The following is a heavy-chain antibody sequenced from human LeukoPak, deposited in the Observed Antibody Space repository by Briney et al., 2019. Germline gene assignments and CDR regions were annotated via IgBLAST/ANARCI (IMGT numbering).Heavy chain of an antibody. Sequence: GESLKISCKGSGYSFTSYWIGWVRQMPGKGLEWMGIIYPGDSDTSYSPSFQGQVTISADKSISTAYLQWSSLKASDTAMYYCARGAMGPGLDSSSDYWGQGTLVTVSS. CDR3: ARGAMGPGLDSSSDY. CDR2: IYPGDSDT. D-gene: IGHD5-18*01. CDR1: GYSFTSYW. J-gene: IGHJ4*02. V-gene: IGHV5-51*01.